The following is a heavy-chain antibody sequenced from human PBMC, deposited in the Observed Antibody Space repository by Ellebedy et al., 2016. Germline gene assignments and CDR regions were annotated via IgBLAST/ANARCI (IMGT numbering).Heavy chain of an antibody. CDR1: GYTFTPYL. Sequence: ASVKVSCKASGYTFTPYLINWVRQTPGQGLQWMGWVTTNSGNSGNPMYAPGFARRFVFSFDTSVNTTYLQINSLRPEDSGVYYCAGWSGTGRGWFDPWGQGTLVTVSS. V-gene: IGHV7-4-1*02. J-gene: IGHJ5*02. CDR2: VTTNSGNSGNP. D-gene: IGHD1-14*01. CDR3: AGWSGTGRGWFDP.